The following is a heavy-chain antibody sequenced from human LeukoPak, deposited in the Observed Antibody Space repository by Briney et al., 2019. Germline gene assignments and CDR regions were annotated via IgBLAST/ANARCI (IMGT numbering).Heavy chain of an antibody. J-gene: IGHJ4*02. D-gene: IGHD3-9*01. CDR3: ARAQRYYDILTGYRHYYFDY. Sequence: ASVKVSCKASGYTFTSYGISWVRQAPGQGLEWMGWISAYNGNTNYAQKLQGRVTMTTDTSTSTAYMELRSLRSDDTAVYYCARAQRYYDILTGYRHYYFDYWGRGTLVTVSS. CDR1: GYTFTSYG. CDR2: ISAYNGNT. V-gene: IGHV1-18*01.